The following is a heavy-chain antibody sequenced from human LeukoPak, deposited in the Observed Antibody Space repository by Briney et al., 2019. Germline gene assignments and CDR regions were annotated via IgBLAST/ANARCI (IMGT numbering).Heavy chain of an antibody. V-gene: IGHV1-2*02. CDR3: ARDLGGSYERHH. CDR1: GYTFTSYY. Sequence: VASVKVSCKASGYTFTSYYMHWVRQAPGQGLEWMGWINPNSGGTNYAQKFQGRVTITRDTSISTAYMELSRLRSDDTAVYYCARDLGGSYERHHWGQGTLVTVSS. CDR2: INPNSGGT. D-gene: IGHD1-26*01. J-gene: IGHJ4*02.